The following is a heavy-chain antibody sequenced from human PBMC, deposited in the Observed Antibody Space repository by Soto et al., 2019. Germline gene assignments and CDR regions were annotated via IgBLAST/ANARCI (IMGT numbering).Heavy chain of an antibody. J-gene: IGHJ4*02. CDR3: TYPSSSGWKRHDY. CDR2: IKSKTDGGTT. Sequence: GGSLRLSCAASGFTFSNAWMNWVRQAPGKGLEWVGRIKSKTDGGTTDYAAPVKGRFTISRDDSKNTLYLQMNSLKTEDTAVYYCTYPSSSGWKRHDYWGQGTLVTVSS. V-gene: IGHV3-15*07. CDR1: GFTFSNAW. D-gene: IGHD6-19*01.